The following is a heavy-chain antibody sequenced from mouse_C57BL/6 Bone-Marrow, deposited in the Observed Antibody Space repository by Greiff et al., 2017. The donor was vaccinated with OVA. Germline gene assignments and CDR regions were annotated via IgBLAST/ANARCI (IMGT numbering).Heavy chain of an antibody. CDR2: ISSGGSYT. CDR3: ARLCLRRGAY. V-gene: IGHV5-6*01. D-gene: IGHD2-2*01. Sequence: EVMLVESGGDLVKPVGSLKLSCAASGFTFSSYGMSWVRQTPDKRLEWVATISSGGSYTYYPDSVKGRFTISRDNAKNTLYLQMSSLKSEDTAMYYCARLCLRRGAYWGQGTLVTVSA. CDR1: GFTFSSYG. J-gene: IGHJ3*01.